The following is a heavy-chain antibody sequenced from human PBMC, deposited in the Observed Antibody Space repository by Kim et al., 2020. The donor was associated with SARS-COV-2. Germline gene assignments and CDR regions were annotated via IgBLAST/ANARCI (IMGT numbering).Heavy chain of an antibody. CDR3: AKTMFGSGWYYFDY. V-gene: IGHV3-9*01. D-gene: IGHD6-13*01. J-gene: IGHJ4*02. CDR1: GFKFGDYA. CDR2: ISWNSGNI. Sequence: GGSLRLSCVASGFKFGDYAMHWVRQAPGKGLEWVAGISWNSGNIGYVESVKGRFTISRDNTKNSLFLQMNSLRDDDTALYFCAKTMFGSGWYYFDYWGQG.